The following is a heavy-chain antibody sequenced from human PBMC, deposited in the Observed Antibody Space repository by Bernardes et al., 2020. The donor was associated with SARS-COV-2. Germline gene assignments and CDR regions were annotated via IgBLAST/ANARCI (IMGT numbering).Heavy chain of an antibody. D-gene: IGHD3-10*01. Sequence: GGSLRLSCAASGFTLNSYAMSWVRQAPGKGLEWVSSVSGGTSSTYYADSVKGRFTISRDNSKNTLFLQMNSLRAEDTAVYYCAKGTVGLVRGIVPNWFDPWGQGTLVTVSAASPTSPKVSFDPGDYGMDVWGQGTTVTVSS. CDR1: GFTLNSYA. J-gene: IGHJ6*02. CDR3: AKGTVGLVRGIVPNWFDPWGQGTLVTVSAASPTSPKVSFDPGDYGMDV. V-gene: IGHV3-23*01. CDR2: VSGGTSST.